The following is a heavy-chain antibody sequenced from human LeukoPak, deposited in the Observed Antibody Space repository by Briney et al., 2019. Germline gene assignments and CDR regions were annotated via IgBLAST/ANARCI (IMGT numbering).Heavy chain of an antibody. Sequence: KPGGSLRLSCAASELTFSDYYMSWIRQTPGKGLEWIAYISSSGSTTYYADSVKGRFTVSRDNAEKSLYLQMNSLRAEDTAVCYCARRIRAVNQVAQHGDYFWFDPWGQGTLVTVSS. V-gene: IGHV3-11*01. D-gene: IGHD4-17*01. CDR3: ARRIRAVNQVAQHGDYFWFDP. CDR2: ISSSGSTT. CDR1: ELTFSDYY. J-gene: IGHJ5*02.